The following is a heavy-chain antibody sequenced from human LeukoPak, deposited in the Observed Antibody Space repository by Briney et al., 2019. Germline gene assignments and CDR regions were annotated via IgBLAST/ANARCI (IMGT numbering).Heavy chain of an antibody. CDR3: ARDRHSSLYY. CDR1: GFTFSSYA. D-gene: IGHD2-21*01. CDR2: ISGSGGST. J-gene: IGHJ4*02. Sequence: GGSLRLSCAASGFTFSSYAMNWVRQAPGKGLEWVSVISGSGGSTYYADSVKGRFTISRDNAKNSLYLQMNSLRAEDTAVYYCARDRHSSLYYWGQGTLVTVSS. V-gene: IGHV3-23*01.